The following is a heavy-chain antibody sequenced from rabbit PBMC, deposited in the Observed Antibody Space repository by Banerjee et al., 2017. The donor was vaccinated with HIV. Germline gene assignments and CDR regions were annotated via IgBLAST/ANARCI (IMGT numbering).Heavy chain of an antibody. CDR1: GFSFSVSYY. Sequence: QSLEESGGDLVKPGASLTLTCTASGFSFSVSYYLCWVRQAPGKGPGWIACIDTSRGSTSYASWAKCRFTISRSTSLTTVDLKITSLTAADTATYFCARGSDCTYGYTDCAFSLRGPGTLVTVS. J-gene: IGHJ4*01. D-gene: IGHD6-1*01. CDR3: ARGSDCTYGYTDCAFSL. CDR2: IDTSRGST. V-gene: IGHV1S40*01.